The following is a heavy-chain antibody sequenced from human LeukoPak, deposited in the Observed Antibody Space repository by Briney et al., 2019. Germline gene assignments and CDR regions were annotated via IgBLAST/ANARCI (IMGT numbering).Heavy chain of an antibody. Sequence: GGSLRLSCAASGFSLSSHWMTWVRQVPGRGPEWVANVNRDGSETYYLDSVKGRFTISKDNAKNSLYLQMNSLRAEDTALYYCARNNGMDVWGQGTTVIVSS. CDR1: GFSLSSHW. CDR2: VNRDGSET. V-gene: IGHV3-7*03. CDR3: ARNNGMDV. J-gene: IGHJ6*02.